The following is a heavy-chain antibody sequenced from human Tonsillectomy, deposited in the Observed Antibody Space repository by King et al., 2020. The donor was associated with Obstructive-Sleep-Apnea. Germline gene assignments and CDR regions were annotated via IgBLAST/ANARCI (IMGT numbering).Heavy chain of an antibody. CDR3: ARGSGAAAVNWFDP. V-gene: IGHV3-21*01. CDR2: ISSSSSYI. CDR1: GFTVSSYS. J-gene: IGHJ5*02. D-gene: IGHD6-13*01. Sequence: VQLVESGGGLVKPGGSLRLSCAASGFTVSSYSMNRVRQAPGKGLEWVSSISSSSSYIYYADSLKGRFTISRDNAKNSLYLQMNSLRAEDTAVYYCARGSGAAAVNWFDPWGQGTLVTVSS.